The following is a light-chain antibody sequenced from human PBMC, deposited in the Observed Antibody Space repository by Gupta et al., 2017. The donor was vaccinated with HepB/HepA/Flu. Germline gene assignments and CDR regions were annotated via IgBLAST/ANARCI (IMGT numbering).Light chain of an antibody. CDR1: QGIRDD. CDR2: AAS. V-gene: IGKV1-6*01. J-gene: IGKJ2*02. CDR3: LQDDNYRT. Sequence: AIPMTPSPSSLSASVGDSATITCRASQGIRDDLAWYQQKPGKPPNRLIYAASRLESGVPPRFSGSGSDTDFTLTSSSLQPEDSATYYWLQDDNYRTFGQGTRLEI.